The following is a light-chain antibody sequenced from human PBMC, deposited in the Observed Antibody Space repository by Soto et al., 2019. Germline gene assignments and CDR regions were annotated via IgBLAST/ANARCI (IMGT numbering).Light chain of an antibody. CDR1: QSISRW. CDR3: QQYNTYST. Sequence: DIQITQSPSTLSASVGDRVTITCRASQSISRWLAWYQQKPGKAPKALIYDASTLRSGVPSRFSGGGSGTEFTLTISSLQPDDFETYYCQQYNTYSTFGQGTRMEIK. J-gene: IGKJ5*01. CDR2: DAS. V-gene: IGKV1-5*01.